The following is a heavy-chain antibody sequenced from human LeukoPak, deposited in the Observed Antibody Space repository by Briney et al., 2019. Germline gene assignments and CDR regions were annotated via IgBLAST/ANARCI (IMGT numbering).Heavy chain of an antibody. CDR2: ISGSGGST. CDR1: GFTFSSYA. D-gene: IGHD3-3*01. V-gene: IGHV3-23*01. CDR3: AVRFDAYDFWSGYYTSGIIDY. Sequence: GGSLRLSCAASGFTFSSYAMSWVRQAPGKGPEWVSVISGSGGSTYYADSVKGRFTISRDNSKNTLYLQMNSLRAEDTAVYYCAVRFDAYDFWSGYYTSGIIDYWGQGTLVTVSS. J-gene: IGHJ4*02.